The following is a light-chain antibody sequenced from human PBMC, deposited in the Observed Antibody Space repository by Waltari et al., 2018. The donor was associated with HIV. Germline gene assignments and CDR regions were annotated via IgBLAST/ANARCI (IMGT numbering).Light chain of an antibody. J-gene: IGLJ3*02. CDR3: QSYDISLTGLWV. V-gene: IGLV1-40*01. Sequence: SVLTQPPSVSGAPGPSVSISCSGNASNIGDGSDVPWYRQSPGTAPNLVIFGDTVRPSGITDRFSGSRSLNSVSLDISGLRAEDAGDYYCQSYDISLTGLWVFGGGTKLTVL. CDR1: ASNIGDGSD. CDR2: GDT.